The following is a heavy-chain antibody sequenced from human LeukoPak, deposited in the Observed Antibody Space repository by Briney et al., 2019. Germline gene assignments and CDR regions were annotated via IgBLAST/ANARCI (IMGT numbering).Heavy chain of an antibody. D-gene: IGHD3-16*01. V-gene: IGHV3-23*01. CDR1: GFTFRSYA. CDR3: ARGTPTLDY. J-gene: IGHJ4*02. CDR2: ISNTGRDT. Sequence: PGGSLRLSCAASGFTFRSYAMNWVRQAPGKGLEWVSLISNTGRDTYYGHPVKGRFTISRDNSKDTLYLQMNSLSAEDTAVYYCARGTPTLDYWGQGTQVTVSS.